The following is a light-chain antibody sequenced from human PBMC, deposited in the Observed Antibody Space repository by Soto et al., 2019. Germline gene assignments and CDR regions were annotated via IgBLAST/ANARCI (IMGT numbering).Light chain of an antibody. CDR3: QQSYSTPPVT. J-gene: IGKJ3*01. CDR2: AAS. V-gene: IGKV1-39*01. Sequence: DIQMTQSPSSLSASVGDRVTITCRASQSISRYLNWYKQKPGTAPKLLIYAASSLQSGVPSRFSGSGSGTDFTLTISSLPPEDFAIYYCQQSYSTPPVTFGPGTKVDI. CDR1: QSISRY.